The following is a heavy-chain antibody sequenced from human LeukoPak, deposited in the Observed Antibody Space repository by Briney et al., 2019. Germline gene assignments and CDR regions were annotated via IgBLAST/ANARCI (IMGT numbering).Heavy chain of an antibody. CDR2: IRYDGSNK. CDR3: AKDSGQILDY. Sequence: GGSLRLSWAASGSTFSSYGMHWVRQAPGKGLEWVAFIRYDGSNKYYADSVKGRFTISRDNSKNTLYLQMNSLRAEDTAAYYCAKDSGQILDYWGQGTLVTVSS. J-gene: IGHJ4*02. D-gene: IGHD1-1*01. V-gene: IGHV3-30*02. CDR1: GSTFSSYG.